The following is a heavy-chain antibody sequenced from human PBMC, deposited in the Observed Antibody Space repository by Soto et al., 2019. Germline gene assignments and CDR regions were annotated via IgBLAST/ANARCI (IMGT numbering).Heavy chain of an antibody. CDR2: TYHTGST. V-gene: IGHV4-59*13. CDR3: ATDSAGRGPFDP. CDR1: GGPXVTNY. Sequence: SXTXSLTFTISGGPXVTNYLGLIRQAPGKGLEWIGYTYHTGSTKYNPSLKSRATISVDTSKNQFSLTLNSAAAADTAVYYCATDSAGRGPFDPWGQGILATVSS. D-gene: IGHD3-10*01. J-gene: IGHJ5*02.